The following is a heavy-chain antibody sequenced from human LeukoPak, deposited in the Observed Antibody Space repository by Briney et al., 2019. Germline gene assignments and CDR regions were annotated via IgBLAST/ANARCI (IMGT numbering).Heavy chain of an antibody. Sequence: GSLRLSCAASGFTFSSYWMSWVRQAPGKGLEWIGSIYYSGSTYYNPSLKSRDTISVDTSKNQFSLRLTSVTAADTAIYYCARREAAATHFDYWGQGTLVTVSS. CDR1: GFTFSSYW. CDR2: IYYSGST. CDR3: ARREAAATHFDY. D-gene: IGHD6-13*01. V-gene: IGHV4-39*01. J-gene: IGHJ4*02.